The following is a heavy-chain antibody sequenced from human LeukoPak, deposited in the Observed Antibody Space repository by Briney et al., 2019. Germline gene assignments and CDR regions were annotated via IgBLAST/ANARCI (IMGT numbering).Heavy chain of an antibody. CDR3: AKEADYSNAAPEWGFDS. J-gene: IGHJ4*02. CDR2: ISGSSSHT. D-gene: IGHD3-3*01. CDR1: GFTFSIYA. Sequence: GGSLRLSCAASGFTFSIYAMSWVRQAPGKGLEWVSGISGSSSHTADADSVRGRFTIPRDNTRNTLYLHMNSLRAEDTALYYCAKEADYSNAAPEWGFDSWGQGTLVTVSS. V-gene: IGHV3-23*01.